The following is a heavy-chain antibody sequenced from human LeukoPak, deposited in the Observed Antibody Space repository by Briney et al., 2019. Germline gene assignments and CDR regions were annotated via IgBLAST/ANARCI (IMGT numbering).Heavy chain of an antibody. CDR1: GRSVSGYS. CDR2: FYSSGNT. Sequence: SETLSLTCTVSGRSVSGYSWSWIRHPPGKLLEWIGSFYSSGNTNYHPSLKSRVTISIDTAKNQFCLKLSAVTAADTAVYYCAREGTTLTHFEYWGKGTLVTVSS. CDR3: AREGTTLTHFEY. V-gene: IGHV4-59*02. J-gene: IGHJ4*02. D-gene: IGHD5-24*01.